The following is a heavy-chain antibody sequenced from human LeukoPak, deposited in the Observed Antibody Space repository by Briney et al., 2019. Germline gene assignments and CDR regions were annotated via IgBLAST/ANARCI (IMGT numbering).Heavy chain of an antibody. Sequence: GGSLRLSCAASGFTFSSYAVHWVRQAPGKGLEWVAVISFDGNNKYYADSVKGRFTISRDNSRNTLYLQMNSLRAEDTAVYYCARGSPRRIFFDSSSSDFDYWGQGTLVTVSS. J-gene: IGHJ4*02. D-gene: IGHD3-22*01. V-gene: IGHV3-30-3*01. CDR1: GFTFSSYA. CDR2: ISFDGNNK. CDR3: ARGSPRRIFFDSSSSDFDY.